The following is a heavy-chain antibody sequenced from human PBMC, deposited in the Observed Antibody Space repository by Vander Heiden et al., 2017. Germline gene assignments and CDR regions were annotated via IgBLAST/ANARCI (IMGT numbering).Heavy chain of an antibody. CDR1: GSPFGSHG. CDR3: AKDQGADGGGVSFWWFDP. D-gene: IGHD3-3*01. J-gene: IGHJ5*02. V-gene: IGHV3-30*18. CDR2: IAYDGSNK. Sequence: QGQLVASGGGVVQPGGSLSLAWAAAGSPFGSHGMHWVRQGPGKGVGWVAVIAYDGSNKYYADSVKGRVTISRDNSKNTLYRQMNSLRAEETAVYDGAKDQGADGGGVSFWWFDPWGQGTMVTVSS.